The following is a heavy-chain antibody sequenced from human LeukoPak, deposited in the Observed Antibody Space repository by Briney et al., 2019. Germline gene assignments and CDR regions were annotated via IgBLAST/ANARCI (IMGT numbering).Heavy chain of an antibody. J-gene: IGHJ4*02. CDR1: GGTFSSYT. V-gene: IGHV1-69*02. CDR3: ARAQQQLDGPFDY. Sequence: SVKVSCKASGGTFSSYTISWVRQAPGQGLEWMGRIIPILGIANYAQKFQGRVTITADKSTSTAYMELSSLRSEDTAVYYCARAQQQLDGPFDYWGQGTLVAVSS. D-gene: IGHD6-13*01. CDR2: IIPILGIA.